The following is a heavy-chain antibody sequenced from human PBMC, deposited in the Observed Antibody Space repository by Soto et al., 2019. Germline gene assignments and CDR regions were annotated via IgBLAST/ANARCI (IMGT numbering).Heavy chain of an antibody. J-gene: IGHJ5*01. CDR1: GFTFSSDS. D-gene: IGHD1-7*01. Sequence: GGSLRLSCAASGFTFSSDSMGWVRQAPGKGLEWVASISSSGSFVNYADSVKGRFTISRDNAKNSLYLQMRSLKDEDTAVYYCARDPPSGTTLDWFDSWGQGXLVTVSS. CDR2: ISSSGSFV. CDR3: ARDPPSGTTLDWFDS. V-gene: IGHV3-21*01.